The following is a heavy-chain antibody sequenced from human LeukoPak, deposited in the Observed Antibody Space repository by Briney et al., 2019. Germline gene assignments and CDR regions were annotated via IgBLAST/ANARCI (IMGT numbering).Heavy chain of an antibody. Sequence: TSETLSLTCVVSGYSVSSGYYWGWIRPSPGKGLEWIASVYHTGTTYYNPSLKSRASVSVNMSKNHVSLRLTSVTAADTAMYYCTRDEYGAADWGQGILVTVSS. CDR3: TRDEYGAAD. D-gene: IGHD4-17*01. V-gene: IGHV4-38-2*02. CDR2: VYHTGTT. J-gene: IGHJ4*02. CDR1: GYSVSSGYY.